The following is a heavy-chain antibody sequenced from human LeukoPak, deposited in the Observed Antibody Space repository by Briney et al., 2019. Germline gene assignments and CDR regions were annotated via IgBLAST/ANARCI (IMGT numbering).Heavy chain of an antibody. CDR2: MNPNSGNT. D-gene: IGHD3-10*01. Sequence: ASVKVSCKASGGTFSSYAISWVRQATGQGLEWMGWMNPNSGNTGYAQKFQGRVTMTRNTSISTAYMELSSLRSEDTAVYYCARSLVRGAFDYWGQGTLVTVSS. J-gene: IGHJ4*02. CDR1: GGTFSSYA. CDR3: ARSLVRGAFDY. V-gene: IGHV1-8*02.